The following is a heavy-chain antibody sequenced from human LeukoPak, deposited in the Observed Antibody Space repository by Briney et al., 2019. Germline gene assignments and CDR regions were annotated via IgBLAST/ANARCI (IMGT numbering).Heavy chain of an antibody. CDR1: GDSITSGGYS. V-gene: IGHV4-30-4*07. Sequence: SETLSLTCAVSGDSITSGGYSWSWIRQTPGKGLEWIAYIHDSGSTYNNPSLKSRLSISIDTSENQFSLKLNPVTAADTAVYYCARVVAAAGNNWFDPWGQGTLVTVSS. CDR3: ARVVAAAGNNWFDP. CDR2: IHDSGST. J-gene: IGHJ5*02. D-gene: IGHD6-25*01.